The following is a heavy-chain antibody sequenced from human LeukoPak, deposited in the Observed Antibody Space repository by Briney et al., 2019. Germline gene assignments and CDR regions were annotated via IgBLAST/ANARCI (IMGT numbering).Heavy chain of an antibody. V-gene: IGHV3-21*01. CDR2: ISSSSSYI. J-gene: IGHJ4*02. Sequence: GGSLRLSCAASGFTFSSYSMNWVRQAPGKGLEWVSSISSSSSYIYYADSVKGRFTISRDNAKNSLYLQMNSLRAEDTAVYYCARATVTTGYFDSWGQGTLVTVSS. D-gene: IGHD4-17*01. CDR1: GFTFSSYS. CDR3: ARATVTTGYFDS.